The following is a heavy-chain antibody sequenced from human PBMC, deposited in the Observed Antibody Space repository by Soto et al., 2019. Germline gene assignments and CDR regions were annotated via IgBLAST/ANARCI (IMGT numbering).Heavy chain of an antibody. Sequence: SDTLSPNCSVAGGSTSTSSYNMGWIRQPPGKGLEWIGSSYYSGSTYYNQSLKSRVTISVGTSKHQFSLKLSSVTASDTAVYYCARDYYYYGMDVWGQGTTVT. J-gene: IGHJ6*02. CDR1: GGSTSTSSYN. V-gene: IGHV4-39*02. CDR2: SYYSGST. CDR3: ARDYYYYGMDV.